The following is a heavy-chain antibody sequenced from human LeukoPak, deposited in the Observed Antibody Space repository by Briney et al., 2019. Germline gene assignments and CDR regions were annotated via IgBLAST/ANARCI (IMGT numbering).Heavy chain of an antibody. D-gene: IGHD3-16*01. J-gene: IGHJ1*01. CDR2: ISAYNGNT. CDR3: ARKYYPTVAYFQH. Sequence: ASVKVSCKASGYTFTSYSISWVRQAPGQGLEWMGWISAYNGNTIYAQKVKGRVTMTTDTSTSTAYMELRSLNSDDAAVYYCARKYYPTVAYFQHWGRGTLVTVSS. V-gene: IGHV1-18*01. CDR1: GYTFTSYS.